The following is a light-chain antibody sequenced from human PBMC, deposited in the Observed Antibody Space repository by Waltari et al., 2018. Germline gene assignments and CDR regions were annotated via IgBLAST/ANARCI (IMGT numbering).Light chain of an antibody. Sequence: QAALTQSPSMSGSPGQSVTISCTGTSSDIGGYNRVSWYQQHPGPVPKVIIFAVSQRPSGVFDRFSPSKSGNTASLRISGLQTDDEADYYCSSFSTRTTFVFGGGTRLTVL. CDR3: SSFSTRTTFV. CDR1: SSDIGGYNR. CDR2: AVS. V-gene: IGLV2-18*02. J-gene: IGLJ2*01.